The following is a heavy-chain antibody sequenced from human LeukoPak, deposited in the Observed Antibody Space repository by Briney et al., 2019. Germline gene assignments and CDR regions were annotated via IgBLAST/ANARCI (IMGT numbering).Heavy chain of an antibody. V-gene: IGHV3-33*01. CDR1: GITFSSFG. Sequence: GGSLRLSCAASGITFSSFGMHWVPQAPGKGLEWVAFIWYDGSNKYYADSVKGRFTISRDNSKNTLYLQMNSLRVEDTAVYYCARDGTVTAGPFGPWGQGTLVTVSS. D-gene: IGHD4-11*01. CDR3: ARDGTVTAGPFGP. CDR2: IWYDGSNK. J-gene: IGHJ5*02.